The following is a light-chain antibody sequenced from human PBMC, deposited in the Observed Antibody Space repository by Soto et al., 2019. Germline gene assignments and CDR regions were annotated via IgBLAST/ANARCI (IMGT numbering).Light chain of an antibody. CDR3: QQYYGYPWT. V-gene: IGKV1-5*03. Sequence: DIQMTQSPSTLSASVGDRVNITCRASQSMSDWLAWYQQKPGKAPDLLIYRASSLESGVPSRFSGSGSGTEFTLTISSLQPEDSATYYCQQYYGYPWTFGQGTEVEVK. CDR1: QSMSDW. J-gene: IGKJ1*01. CDR2: RAS.